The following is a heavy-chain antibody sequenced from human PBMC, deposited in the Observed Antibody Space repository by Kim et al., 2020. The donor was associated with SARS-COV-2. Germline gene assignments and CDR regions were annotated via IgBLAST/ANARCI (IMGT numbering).Heavy chain of an antibody. CDR3: ARGGGSFNWFDP. Sequence: SETLSLTCTVSGGSISSSSYYWGWIRQPPGKGLEWIGNIYYSGSTYYNPSLKSRVTISVDTSKNQFSLKLTSVTAADTAVYYCARGGGSFNWFDPWGQGTLVTVSS. CDR1: GGSISSSSYY. V-gene: IGHV4-39*01. J-gene: IGHJ5*02. CDR2: IYYSGST. D-gene: IGHD1-26*01.